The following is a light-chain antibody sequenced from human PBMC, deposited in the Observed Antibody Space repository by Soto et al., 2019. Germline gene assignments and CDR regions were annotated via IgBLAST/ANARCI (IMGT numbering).Light chain of an antibody. CDR2: DVI. CDR1: SSDVGGYNY. Sequence: QSALTQPRSVSGSPGQSVTLSCTGTSSDVGGYNYVSWYQQHPDKAPKLMIYDVITRPSGVPDRFSGSKSGNTASLTISGLQAEDEADYYCCSYAGSYTFVFGTGTKVTVL. CDR3: CSYAGSYTFV. J-gene: IGLJ1*01. V-gene: IGLV2-11*01.